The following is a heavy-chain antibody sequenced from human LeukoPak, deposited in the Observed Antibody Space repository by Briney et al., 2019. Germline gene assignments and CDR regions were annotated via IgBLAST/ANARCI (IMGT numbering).Heavy chain of an antibody. Sequence: GESLKISCKGSGYTFTRYWIGWVRQMPGKGLEWMGIIYPGDSDIKYSPSFQGQVTISADKSISTAYLQWSSLKASDTATYYCARSPRDGHRDGVDDIRGQGTVVTVSS. J-gene: IGHJ3*02. D-gene: IGHD5-24*01. V-gene: IGHV5-51*01. CDR3: ARSPRDGHRDGVDDI. CDR2: IYPGDSDI. CDR1: GYTFTRYW.